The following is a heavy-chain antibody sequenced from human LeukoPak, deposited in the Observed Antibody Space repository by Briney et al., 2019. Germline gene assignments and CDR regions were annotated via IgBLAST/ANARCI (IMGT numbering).Heavy chain of an antibody. J-gene: IGHJ4*02. CDR2: MKPDGSEK. D-gene: IGHD3-16*01. V-gene: IGHV3-7*01. CDR1: GLYFPELW. CDR3: ARPRWGD. Sequence: GGSLRLSCAVSGLYFPELWMSWVRLSPGKGLEWVANMKPDGSEKYYVDSVKGRFTISRDNAKKSLYLQMNNLRAEDTAVYYCARPRWGDWGQGTLVTVSS.